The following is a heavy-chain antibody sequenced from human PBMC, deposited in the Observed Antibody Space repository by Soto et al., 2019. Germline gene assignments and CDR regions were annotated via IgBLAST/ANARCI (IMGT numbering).Heavy chain of an antibody. D-gene: IGHD2-15*01. CDR1: GFTFSSYW. Sequence: EVQLVESGGGLVHPGGSLRLSCAASGFTFSSYWMHWVRQAPGKGLVWVSRIHRDGSSTTYADSVKGRFTISRDNVKNTLYMKMNNLRAGDTAVYYCARAEVAGPYNWLDTWGAGTLVTVSS. CDR2: IHRDGSST. V-gene: IGHV3-74*03. J-gene: IGHJ5*02. CDR3: ARAEVAGPYNWLDT.